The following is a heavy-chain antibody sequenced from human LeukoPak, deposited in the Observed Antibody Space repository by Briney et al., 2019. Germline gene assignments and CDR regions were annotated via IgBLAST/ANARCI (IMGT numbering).Heavy chain of an antibody. CDR2: ISGSGGST. CDR3: AKESRYCSGGSCLDLFDP. J-gene: IGHJ5*02. CDR1: GFTFSSYA. Sequence: PGGSLRLSCAASGFTFSSYAMSWVRQAPGKGLEWVSAISGSGGSTYYADSVKGRFTISRDNSKNTLYLQMNSLRAEDTAVYYCAKESRYCSGGSCLDLFDPWGQGTLITVSS. V-gene: IGHV3-23*01. D-gene: IGHD2-15*01.